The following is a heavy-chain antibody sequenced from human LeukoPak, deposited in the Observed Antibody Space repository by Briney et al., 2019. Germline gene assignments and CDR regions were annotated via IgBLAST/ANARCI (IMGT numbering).Heavy chain of an antibody. CDR1: GGSISSHY. CDR2: IYYSGST. Sequence: PSETLSLTCTVSGGSISSHYWSWIRQPPGKGLEWIGYIYYSGSTNYNPSLKSRVTISVDTSKNQFSLKLSSVPAADTAVYYCARDRITGTNRWFDPWGQGTLVTVSS. J-gene: IGHJ5*02. CDR3: ARDRITGTNRWFDP. V-gene: IGHV4-59*11. D-gene: IGHD1-7*01.